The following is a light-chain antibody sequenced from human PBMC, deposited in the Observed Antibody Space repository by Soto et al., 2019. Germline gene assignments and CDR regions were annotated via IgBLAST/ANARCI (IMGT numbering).Light chain of an antibody. CDR2: DAS. CDR1: QGVSSY. Sequence: EIVLTQSPSTLSLSPGERATLSCRASQGVSSYLAWYQQKPGQAPRLLIYDASNRATGIPARFSGSGPGTDFTLTISSLEPEDFAFYYCQQHSNWPYTFGQGTKLEIK. V-gene: IGKV3D-11*01. CDR3: QQHSNWPYT. J-gene: IGKJ2*01.